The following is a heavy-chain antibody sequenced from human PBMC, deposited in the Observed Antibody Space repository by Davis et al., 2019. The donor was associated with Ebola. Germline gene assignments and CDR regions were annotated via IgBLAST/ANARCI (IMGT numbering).Heavy chain of an antibody. V-gene: IGHV1-3*01. CDR3: ARGTLSTSWYNYYGLDV. D-gene: IGHD6-13*01. J-gene: IGHJ6*02. CDR1: GDTFTKSA. CDR2: INGGNGNT. Sequence: ASVKVSCKASGDTFTKSAMHWVRQAPGQSLEWMGWINGGNGNTKYSQKFQGRVTITRDTSASTAYMELSSLRSEDTAVYYCARGTLSTSWYNYYGLDVWGQGTTVSVSS.